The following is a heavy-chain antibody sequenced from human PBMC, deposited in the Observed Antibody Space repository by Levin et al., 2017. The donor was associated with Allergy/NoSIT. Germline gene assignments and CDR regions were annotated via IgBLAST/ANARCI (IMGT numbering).Heavy chain of an antibody. CDR1: GGSISSYY. V-gene: IGHV4-59*01. D-gene: IGHD2/OR15-2a*01. Sequence: GSLRLSCTVSGGSISSYYWSWIRQPPGKGLEWIGYIYYSGSTNYNPSLKSRVTISVDTSKNQFSLKLSSVTAADTAVYYCAGAGVSIWFDPWGQGTLVTVSP. CDR2: IYYSGST. CDR3: AGAGVSIWFDP. J-gene: IGHJ5*02.